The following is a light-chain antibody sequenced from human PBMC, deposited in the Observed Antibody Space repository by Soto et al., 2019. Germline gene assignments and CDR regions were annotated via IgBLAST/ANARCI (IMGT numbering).Light chain of an antibody. J-gene: IGLJ3*02. Sequence: QSVLTQPPSVCAAPGQTVSISCSGTTSNVGTKHVSWYQQFAGTVPKVLIYDNDKRRSGISDRFSGSRSGTSATLAITGLQTGDEADYYCASWDTSLSVAMFGGGTMLTVL. CDR3: ASWDTSLSVAM. V-gene: IGLV1-51*01. CDR2: DND. CDR1: TSNVGTKH.